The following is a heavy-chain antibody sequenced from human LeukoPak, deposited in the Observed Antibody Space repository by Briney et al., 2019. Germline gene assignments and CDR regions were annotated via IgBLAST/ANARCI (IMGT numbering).Heavy chain of an antibody. V-gene: IGHV4-34*01. CDR2: INHSGST. CDR1: GGSFSGYY. D-gene: IGHD5-18*01. J-gene: IGHJ4*02. CDR3: ARREGDTSMVRSFDY. Sequence: PSETLSLTCAVSGGSFSGYYWSWIPQPPGKGLEWIGEINHSGSTNYNPSLKSRVTISVDTSKNQFSLNLSSETAADTAVYYCARREGDTSMVRSFDYWGQGTLVTVSS.